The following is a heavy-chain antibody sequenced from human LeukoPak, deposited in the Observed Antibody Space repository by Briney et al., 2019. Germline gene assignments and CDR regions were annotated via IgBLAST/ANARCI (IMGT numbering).Heavy chain of an antibody. J-gene: IGHJ4*02. CDR3: TRHYDDYVWGSYRYGYDY. CDR2: IRSKANSYAT. D-gene: IGHD3-16*02. V-gene: IGHV3-73*01. CDR1: GFTFSGSA. Sequence: PGGALRLSCAASGFTFSGSAMHWVRQASGKGLEWVGRIRSKANSYATAYAASVKGRFTISRDDSKNTAYLQMNSLKTVDTAVYYCTRHYDDYVWGSYRYGYDYCGQGTLVTVSS.